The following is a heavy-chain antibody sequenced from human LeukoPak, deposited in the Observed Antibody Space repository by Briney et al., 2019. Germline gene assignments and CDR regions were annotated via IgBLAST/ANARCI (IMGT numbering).Heavy chain of an antibody. V-gene: IGHV1-46*01. J-gene: IGHJ4*02. Sequence: ASVKASCKASGYTFTSYYMHWVRQAPGQGLEWMGIINPSGGSTSYAQKFQGRVTMTRDTSTSTVYMELSSLRSEDTAVYYCAREGESAAAGNSYFDYWGQGTLVTVSS. CDR2: INPSGGST. D-gene: IGHD6-13*01. CDR3: AREGESAAAGNSYFDY. CDR1: GYTFTSYY.